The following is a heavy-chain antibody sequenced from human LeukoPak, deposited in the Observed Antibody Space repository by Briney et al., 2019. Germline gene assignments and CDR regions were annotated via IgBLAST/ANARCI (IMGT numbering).Heavy chain of an antibody. CDR3: AKSGYNRFDY. D-gene: IGHD5-24*01. V-gene: IGHV3-23*01. CDR2: ISGSGSGGST. Sequence: GGSLRLSCAASGFTLSSYAMHWVRQAPGKGLEWVSNISGSGSGGSTYYADSVKGRFTISRDNSKNTLYLQMNSLRAEDTAVYYCAKSGYNRFDYWGQGTLVTVSS. CDR1: GFTLSSYA. J-gene: IGHJ4*02.